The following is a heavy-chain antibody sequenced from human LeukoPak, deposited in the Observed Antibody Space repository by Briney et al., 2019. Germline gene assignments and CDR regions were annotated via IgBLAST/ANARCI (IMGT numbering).Heavy chain of an antibody. CDR1: GGSFSGYY. V-gene: IGHV4-34*01. CDR2: IDHSGRT. D-gene: IGHD6-13*01. CDR3: ARKSIVTAGRKPYDF. Sequence: SETLSLTCAVYGGSFSGYYWSWIRQPPGKGLEWIGEIDHSGRTNSNASLKSRVTISVDMSKNQFSLRLSSVTAADKAVYYCARKSIVTAGRKPYDFWDQGTLVTVSP. J-gene: IGHJ4*02.